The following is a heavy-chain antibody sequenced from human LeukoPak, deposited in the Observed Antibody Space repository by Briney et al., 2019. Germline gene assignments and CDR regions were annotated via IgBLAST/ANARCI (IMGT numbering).Heavy chain of an antibody. CDR1: GYTFTSYG. Sequence: ASVKVSCKASGYTFTSYGISWVRQAPGQGLEWMGWISAYNGSTSYAQKFQGRVTMTRDTSTSTVYMELSSLRSEDTAVYYCARVEYYDFWSGYFGYWGQGTLVTVSS. CDR3: ARVEYYDFWSGYFGY. D-gene: IGHD3-3*01. J-gene: IGHJ4*02. V-gene: IGHV1-18*01. CDR2: ISAYNGST.